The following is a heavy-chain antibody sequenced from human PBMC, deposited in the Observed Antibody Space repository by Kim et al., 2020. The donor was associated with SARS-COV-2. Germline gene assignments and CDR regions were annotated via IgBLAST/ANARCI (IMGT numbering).Heavy chain of an antibody. J-gene: IGHJ4*02. V-gene: IGHV4-34*01. CDR3: ASRYDYVWGSHYFDY. D-gene: IGHD3-16*01. Sequence: PSLKSRVTISVDTSKNQFSLKLSSVTAADTAVYYCASRYDYVWGSHYFDYWGQGTLVTVSS.